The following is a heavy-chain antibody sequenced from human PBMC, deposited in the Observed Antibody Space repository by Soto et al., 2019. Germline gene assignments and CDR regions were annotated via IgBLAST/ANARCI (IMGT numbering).Heavy chain of an antibody. CDR1: GFTFSSYA. V-gene: IGHV3-30-3*01. CDR3: AREDYCSSTSCYDCYYYGMDV. D-gene: IGHD2-2*01. J-gene: IGHJ6*02. Sequence: QVQLVESGGGVVQPGRSLRLSCAASGFTFSSYAMHWVRQAPGKGLEGVAVIYNDGSTKYYADSVKGRFNISKDNSKNPLYLQMNSLRAEDTAVYYCAREDYCSSTSCYDCYYYGMDVWGQGTTVTVSS. CDR2: IYNDGSTK.